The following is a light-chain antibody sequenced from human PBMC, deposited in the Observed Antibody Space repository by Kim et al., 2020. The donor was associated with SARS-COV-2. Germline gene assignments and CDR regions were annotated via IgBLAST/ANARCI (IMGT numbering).Light chain of an antibody. V-gene: IGKV3-15*01. Sequence: SPGERATLSCRASQFVSSNLAWYQQKPGQAPRLLIYGASTRATGIPARFSGSGSGTEFSLTISSLQSGDFAVYYCQQYNNWPPLTFGGGTKVDIK. J-gene: IGKJ4*01. CDR3: QQYNNWPPLT. CDR2: GAS. CDR1: QFVSSN.